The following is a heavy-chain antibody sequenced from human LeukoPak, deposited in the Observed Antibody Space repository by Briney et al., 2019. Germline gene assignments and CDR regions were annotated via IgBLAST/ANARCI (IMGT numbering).Heavy chain of an antibody. CDR1: GYTFTGYY. D-gene: IGHD3-10*01. V-gene: IGHV1-2*02. J-gene: IGHJ4*02. Sequence: ASVKVSCKASGYTFTGYYMHWVRQAPGQGLEWMGWINPNSGSTNYAQKFQGRVTMTRGTSISTAYMELSRLRSDDTAVYYCARVNTRGSGSGSFDYWGQGTLVTVSS. CDR3: ARVNTRGSGSGSFDY. CDR2: INPNSGST.